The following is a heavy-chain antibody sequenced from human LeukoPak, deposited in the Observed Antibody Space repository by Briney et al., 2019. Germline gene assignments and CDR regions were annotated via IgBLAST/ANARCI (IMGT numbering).Heavy chain of an antibody. D-gene: IGHD6-13*01. CDR3: ARAGRTVAAAVGY. Sequence: GGSLRLSCAASEFTFSDYYMSWIRQAPGKGLEWVSYISYSGDTIYYADSVTGRFTISRDDAKNSLYLQMNSLRAEDTAVYYCARAGRTVAAAVGYWGQGTLVTVSS. J-gene: IGHJ4*02. CDR2: ISYSGDTI. CDR1: EFTFSDYY. V-gene: IGHV3-11*01.